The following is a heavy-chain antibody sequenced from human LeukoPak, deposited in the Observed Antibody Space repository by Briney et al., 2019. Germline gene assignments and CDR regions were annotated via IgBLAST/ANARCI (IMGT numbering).Heavy chain of an antibody. CDR1: GGTFSSYA. CDR2: IIPIFGTA. CDR3: AMGDIVLMVYARGRPSSLLDI. D-gene: IGHD2-8*01. V-gene: IGHV1-69*13. Sequence: SVKVSCKASGGTFSSYAISWVRQAPGQGLEWMGGIIPIFGTANYAQKFQGRVTITADESTSTAYMALSSLRSEDTAVYYCAMGDIVLMVYARGRPSSLLDIWGQGTMVTVSS. J-gene: IGHJ3*02.